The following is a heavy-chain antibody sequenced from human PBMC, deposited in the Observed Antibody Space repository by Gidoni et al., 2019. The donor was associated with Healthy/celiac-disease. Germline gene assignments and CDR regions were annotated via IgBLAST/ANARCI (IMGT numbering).Heavy chain of an antibody. V-gene: IGHV4-61*02. CDR2: IYTSGST. D-gene: IGHD3-10*01. J-gene: IGHJ4*02. CDR3: ARTPTIDRVFDY. CDR1: GGSISSGSYY. Sequence: QVQLQESGPGLVKPSQTLSLTCTVSGGSISSGSYYWSWIRQPAGTGLEWIGRIYTSGSTTYNPSLKSRVTISVDTSKNQFSLKLSSVTAADTAVYYCARTPTIDRVFDYWGQGTLVTVSS.